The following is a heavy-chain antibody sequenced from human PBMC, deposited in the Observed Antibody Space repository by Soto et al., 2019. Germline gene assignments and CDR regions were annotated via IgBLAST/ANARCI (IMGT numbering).Heavy chain of an antibody. CDR2: INAGNGNT. CDR1: GYTFTSYA. Sequence: ASVKVSCKASGYTFTSYAMHWVRQAPGQRLEWMGWINAGNGNTKYSQKFQGRVTITRDTSASTAYMELSSLRSEDTAVYYCAREAGYDFWSGYYENWGQGTLVTVSS. CDR3: AREAGYDFWSGYYEN. D-gene: IGHD3-3*01. V-gene: IGHV1-3*01. J-gene: IGHJ4*02.